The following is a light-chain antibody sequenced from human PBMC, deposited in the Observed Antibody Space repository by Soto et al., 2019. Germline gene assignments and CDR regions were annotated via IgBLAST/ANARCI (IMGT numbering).Light chain of an antibody. CDR3: QQYNNWPLT. Sequence: EIVMTQSPATLSVSPGERATLSCRASQSVSSNLAWYQQKPGQAPRLLIYGAYTRATGIPARFSGSGSGTEFTLTISSLPSEDFAVYYCQQYNNWPLTFGGGTKVEIK. CDR1: QSVSSN. J-gene: IGKJ4*01. V-gene: IGKV3-15*01. CDR2: GAY.